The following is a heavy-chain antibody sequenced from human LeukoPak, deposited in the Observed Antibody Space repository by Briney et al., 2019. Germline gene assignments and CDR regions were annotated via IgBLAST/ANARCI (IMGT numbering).Heavy chain of an antibody. CDR1: GFTFSSYG. CDR2: ISYDGSNK. D-gene: IGHD6-25*01. J-gene: IGHJ4*02. Sequence: GGSLRLSCAASGFTFSSYGMHWVRQAPGKGLEWVAVISYDGSNKYYADSVKGRFTISRDNPKNTLYLQMNSLRAEDTAVYYCAKDRAAAFDYWGQGTLVTVSS. CDR3: AKDRAAAFDY. V-gene: IGHV3-30*18.